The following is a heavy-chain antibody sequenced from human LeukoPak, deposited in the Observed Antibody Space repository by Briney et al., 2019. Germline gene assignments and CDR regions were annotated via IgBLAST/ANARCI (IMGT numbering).Heavy chain of an antibody. V-gene: IGHV4-30-2*01. D-gene: IGHD5-18*01. J-gene: IGHJ6*03. CDR2: IYHSGST. CDR3: ARADTAMIYMGV. Sequence: SETLSLTCTVSGGSISSGGYYWSWIRQPPGKGLEWIGFIYHSGSTYYNPPLKSRVTISVDRSKTQFSLKLTSVTAADTAVYYCARADTAMIYMGVWGKGTTVTVSS. CDR1: GGSISSGGYY.